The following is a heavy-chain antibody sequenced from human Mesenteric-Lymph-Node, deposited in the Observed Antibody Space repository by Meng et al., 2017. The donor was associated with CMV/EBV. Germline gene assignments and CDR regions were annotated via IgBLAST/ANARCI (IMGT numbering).Heavy chain of an antibody. CDR3: ARATVNYDFWSGYGWPYGMDV. CDR1: GGSISSYY. J-gene: IGHJ6*02. Sequence: GSLRLSCTVSGGSISSYYWSWIRQPPGKGLEWIGYIYYSGSTNYNPSLKSRVTISVDTSKNQFSLKLSSVTAADTAVYYCARATVNYDFWSGYGWPYGMDVWGQGTTVTVSS. V-gene: IGHV4-59*01. CDR2: IYYSGST. D-gene: IGHD3-3*01.